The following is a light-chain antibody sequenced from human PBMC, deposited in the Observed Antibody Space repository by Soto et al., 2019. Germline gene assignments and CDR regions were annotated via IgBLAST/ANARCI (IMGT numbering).Light chain of an antibody. CDR1: SSDVGGYNA. J-gene: IGLJ2*01. Sequence: QSALTQPRSVSGSPGQSVTISCTGTSSDVGGYNAVSWYQQHPGKAPKLMIYDVSKRPSGVPDRFSGSKSGNTASLTISGLQAEDEADYYCCSYAGSYHVVFCGGTKLTVL. CDR2: DVS. CDR3: CSYAGSYHVV. V-gene: IGLV2-11*01.